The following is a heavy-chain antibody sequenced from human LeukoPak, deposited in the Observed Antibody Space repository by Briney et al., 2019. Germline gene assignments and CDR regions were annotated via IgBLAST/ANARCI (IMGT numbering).Heavy chain of an antibody. CDR2: IYTSGST. V-gene: IGHV4-61*02. Sequence: SETLSLTCTVSGGSISSGSYYWSWIRQPAGKGLEWIGRIYTSGSTNYNPSLKSRVTISVDTSKNQFSLKLSSVTAADTAVYYCARDGQYSSDLGSAFDIWGQGTMVTVSS. J-gene: IGHJ3*02. CDR3: ARDGQYSSDLGSAFDI. CDR1: GGSISSGSYY. D-gene: IGHD6-19*01.